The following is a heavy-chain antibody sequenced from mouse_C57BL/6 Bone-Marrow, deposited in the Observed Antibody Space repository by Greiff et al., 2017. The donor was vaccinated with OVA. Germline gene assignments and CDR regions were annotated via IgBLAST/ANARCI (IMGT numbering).Heavy chain of an antibody. J-gene: IGHJ4*01. CDR3: ARHENDGYMRGNYAMDY. D-gene: IGHD2-3*01. CDR2: FYPGSGSI. Sequence: VQLQQSGAALVKPGASVTLSCTASGYTFTAYTLHLVTPRSGPGLAWIGWFYPGSGSIKYNEKFKDKATLTADKSSSTVYMELSRLTSEDSAVYFCARHENDGYMRGNYAMDYWGQGTSVTVSS. V-gene: IGHV1-62-2*01. CDR1: GYTFTAYT.